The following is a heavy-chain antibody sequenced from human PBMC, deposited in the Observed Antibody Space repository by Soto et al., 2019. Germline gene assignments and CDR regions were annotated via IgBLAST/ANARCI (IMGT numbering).Heavy chain of an antibody. CDR1: GFRFSSYS. Sequence: EVRLVESGGGLVQRGGSLTLSCAASGFRFSSYSMHWVRQAPGKGLEWSACITCDTKTIKYAESVKGRFTISRDNAKNAVSLQKNNLTDEDDAVYYCARAVGGHVDFLGQGTVVTVSS. J-gene: IGHJ4*02. D-gene: IGHD1-26*01. V-gene: IGHV3-48*02. CDR3: ARAVGGHVDF. CDR2: ITCDTKTI.